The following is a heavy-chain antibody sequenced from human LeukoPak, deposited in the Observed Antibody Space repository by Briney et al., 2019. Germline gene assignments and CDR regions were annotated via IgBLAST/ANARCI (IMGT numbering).Heavy chain of an antibody. CDR1: GHSFTNYW. J-gene: IGHJ4*02. CDR3: ARRRDLYSGSYYPFDY. V-gene: IGHV5-51*01. CDR2: IYPGDSDA. Sequence: GESLKISCKGSGHSFTNYWIGWVRQMPGKGLKWMGIIYPGDSDARYSPSFQGQVTISADKSISTAYLQWSSLKASDTAMYYCARRRDLYSGSYYPFDYWGQGTLVTVSS. D-gene: IGHD1-26*01.